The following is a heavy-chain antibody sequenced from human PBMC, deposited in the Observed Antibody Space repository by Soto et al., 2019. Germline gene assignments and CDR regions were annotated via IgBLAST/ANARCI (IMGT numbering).Heavy chain of an antibody. CDR3: ARPIAAARTFYYGMDV. V-gene: IGHV1-69*13. CDR1: GGTFSSYA. D-gene: IGHD6-13*01. Sequence: PVRVSCKASGGTFSSYAISWVRQAPGEVLEWMGGIIPIFGTANYAQKFQGRVTITADESTSTAYMELSSLRSEDTAVYYCARPIAAARTFYYGMDVWG. J-gene: IGHJ6*02. CDR2: IIPIFGTA.